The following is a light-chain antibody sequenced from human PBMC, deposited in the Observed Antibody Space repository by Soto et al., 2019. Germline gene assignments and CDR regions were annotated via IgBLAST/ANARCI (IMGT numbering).Light chain of an antibody. Sequence: DIPLTQSPSSLSACLLDRVPIXWRASQSISSYLNWYQQKPGKAPKLLIYAASSLQSGVPSRFSGSGSGTDFTLTISSLQPDDFATYYCQQYNSIPCTFGQGTKVDIK. CDR1: QSISSY. V-gene: IGKV1-39*01. CDR3: QQYNSIPCT. CDR2: AAS. J-gene: IGKJ1*01.